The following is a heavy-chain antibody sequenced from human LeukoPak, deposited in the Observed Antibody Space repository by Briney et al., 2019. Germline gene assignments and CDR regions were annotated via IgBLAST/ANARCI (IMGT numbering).Heavy chain of an antibody. J-gene: IGHJ6*03. CDR1: GGSISSYY. CDR2: IYTSGST. D-gene: IGHD1-26*01. CDR3: ARHWELLEGDYYYYYMDV. Sequence: SETLSLTCTVSGGSISSYYWSWIRQPPGKGLEWIGYIYTSGSTSYNPSLKSRVTISVDTSKNQFSLKLSSVTAADTAVYYCARHWELLEGDYYYYYMDVWGKGTTVTVSS. V-gene: IGHV4-4*09.